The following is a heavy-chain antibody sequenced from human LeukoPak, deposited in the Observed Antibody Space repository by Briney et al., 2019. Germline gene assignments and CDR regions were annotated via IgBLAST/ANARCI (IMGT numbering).Heavy chain of an antibody. CDR3: ARGVKYYYDSSGYSPEGFDY. CDR2: ISAYNGNT. CDR1: GYTFTSYG. J-gene: IGHJ4*02. Sequence: GASVQVSCKASGYTFTSYGISWVRQAPGQGLEWMGWISAYNGNTNYAQKLQGRVTMTTDTSTSTAHMELRSLRSDDTAVYYCARGVKYYYDSSGYSPEGFDYWGQGTLVTVSS. D-gene: IGHD3-22*01. V-gene: IGHV1-18*01.